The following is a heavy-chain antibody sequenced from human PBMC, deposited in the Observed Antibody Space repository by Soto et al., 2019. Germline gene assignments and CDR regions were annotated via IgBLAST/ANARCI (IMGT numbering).Heavy chain of an antibody. J-gene: IGHJ4*02. CDR1: GGSISSSSYY. Sequence: QLQLQESGPGLVKPSETLSLTCTVSGGSISSSSYYWGWIRQPPGKGLEWIGSIYYSGSTYYNPSLKSRVTISVDTSKNQFSLKLSSVTAADTTVYYCARLPRWFGELFPGDYWGQGTLVTVSS. D-gene: IGHD3-10*01. CDR3: ARLPRWFGELFPGDY. CDR2: IYYSGST. V-gene: IGHV4-39*01.